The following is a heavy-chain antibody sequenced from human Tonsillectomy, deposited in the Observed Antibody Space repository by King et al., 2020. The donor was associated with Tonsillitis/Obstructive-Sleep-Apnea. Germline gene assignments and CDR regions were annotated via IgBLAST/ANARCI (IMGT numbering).Heavy chain of an antibody. Sequence: QLVQSGGGLVQPGGSLRLSCAASGFTFSSYWMHWVRQAPGKGLVWFSRINSDGMITSYADSVKGRFTISRDNAKNTLYLQMNRLRAEDSAVYYCAREGYSSSSPIDYWGQGTLVTVSS. CDR3: AREGYSSSSPIDY. D-gene: IGHD6-6*01. CDR2: INSDGMIT. J-gene: IGHJ4*02. CDR1: GFTFSSYW. V-gene: IGHV3-74*01.